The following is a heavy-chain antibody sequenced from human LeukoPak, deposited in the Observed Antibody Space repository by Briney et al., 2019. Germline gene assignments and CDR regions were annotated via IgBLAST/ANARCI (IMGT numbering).Heavy chain of an antibody. D-gene: IGHD2-2*01. J-gene: IGHJ6*02. CDR1: GGSFSGYY. CDR3: ASGYCSSTSCYGYYYYGLDV. CDR2: IHYSGGT. Sequence: SETLSLTCAVYGGSFSGYYWSWIRQPPGKGLEWIGYIHYSGGTNYNPSLKSRVTILVDTSKNQFSLKLSSVTAADTAVYYCASGYCSSTSCYGYYYYGLDVWGQGTTVTVSS. V-gene: IGHV4-59*01.